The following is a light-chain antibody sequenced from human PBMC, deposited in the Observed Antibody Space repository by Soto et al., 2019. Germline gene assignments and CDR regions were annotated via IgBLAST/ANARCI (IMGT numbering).Light chain of an antibody. V-gene: IGKV1-9*01. CDR2: GAS. J-gene: IGKJ3*01. CDR3: QQLNSYPSIT. Sequence: IQLTQSPSSLSASVGDRVTITCRASQGVRSYLAWYQQKPGQAPKLLIYGASTLQSGVPSRFSGSGSGIDFTLTISNLQPEDFATYYCQQLNSYPSITFGPGTTVDVK. CDR1: QGVRSY.